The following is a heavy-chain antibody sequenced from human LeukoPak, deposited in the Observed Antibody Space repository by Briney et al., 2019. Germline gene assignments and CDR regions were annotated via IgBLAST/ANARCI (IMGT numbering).Heavy chain of an antibody. CDR2: IIPILGIA. CDR3: ARLSRDSVGATWGSYYFDY. Sequence: SVKVSCKASGGTFSSYAISWVRQAPGQGLEWMGRIIPILGIANYAQKFQGRVTITADKSTSTAYMELSSLRSEGTAVYYCARLSRDSVGATWGSYYFDYWGQGTLVTVSS. CDR1: GGTFSSYA. J-gene: IGHJ4*02. D-gene: IGHD1-26*01. V-gene: IGHV1-69*04.